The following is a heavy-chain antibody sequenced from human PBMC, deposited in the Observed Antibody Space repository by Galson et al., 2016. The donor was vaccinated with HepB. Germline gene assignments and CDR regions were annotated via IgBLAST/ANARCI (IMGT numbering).Heavy chain of an antibody. CDR2: LYRGGST. J-gene: IGHJ2*01. CDR3: ARVIPRYWYFDL. V-gene: IGHV3-53*01. Sequence: SLRLSCAASEFTVISNYMNWVRQAPGGGLEWVSSLYRGGSTFYADSVKGRFTISRDSSKNTLYLQMNSLTAEDTAVYYCARVIPRYWYFDLWGRGTLVTVSS. CDR1: EFTVISNY. D-gene: IGHD2-21*01.